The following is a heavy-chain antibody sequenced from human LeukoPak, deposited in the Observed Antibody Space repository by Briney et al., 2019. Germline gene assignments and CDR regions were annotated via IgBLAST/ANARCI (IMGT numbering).Heavy chain of an antibody. D-gene: IGHD3-9*01. CDR1: GFTFSSYA. Sequence: AGGSLRLSCAASGFTFSSYAMHWVRQAPGKGLEWVAVISYDGSNKYYADSVKGRFTISRDNSKNTLYLQMNSLRAEDTAIYYCAREIYFDWLPNWFDPWGQGTLVTVSS. V-gene: IGHV3-30-3*01. J-gene: IGHJ5*02. CDR3: AREIYFDWLPNWFDP. CDR2: ISYDGSNK.